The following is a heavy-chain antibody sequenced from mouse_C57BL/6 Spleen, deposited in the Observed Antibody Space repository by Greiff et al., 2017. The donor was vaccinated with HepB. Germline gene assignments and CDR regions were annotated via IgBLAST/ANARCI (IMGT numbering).Heavy chain of an antibody. J-gene: IGHJ1*03. V-gene: IGHV1-81*01. CDR3: AREDTTVVADWYFDV. D-gene: IGHD1-1*01. CDR2: IYPRSGNT. CDR1: GYTFTSYG. Sequence: VKLMESGAELARPGASVKLSCKASGYTFTSYGISWVKQRTGQGLEWIGEIYPRSGNTYYNEKFKGKATLTADKSSSTAYMELRSLTSEDSAVYFCAREDTTVVADWYFDVWGTGTTVTVSS.